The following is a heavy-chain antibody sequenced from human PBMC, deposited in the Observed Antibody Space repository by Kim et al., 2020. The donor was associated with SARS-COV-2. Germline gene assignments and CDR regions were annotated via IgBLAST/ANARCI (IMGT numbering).Heavy chain of an antibody. CDR2: MNHSGSDK. J-gene: IGHJ4*01. D-gene: IGHD3-10*01. V-gene: IGHV3-21*05. CDR1: GFTFSSYC. CDR3: ARTWGEGACEIGAFD. Sequence: GGSLRLSCAASGFTFSSYCMSWVRQAPGKGLEWVAYMNHSGSDKYYAASVKGRFNISRDNAKNSLFLQMNNLRAEDTAVYYCARTWGEGACEIGAFD.